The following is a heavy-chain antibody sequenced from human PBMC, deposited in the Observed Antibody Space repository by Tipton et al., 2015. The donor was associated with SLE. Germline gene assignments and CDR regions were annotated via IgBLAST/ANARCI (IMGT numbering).Heavy chain of an antibody. CDR3: ARAARVRGVIITDYYYYMDV. D-gene: IGHD3-10*01. J-gene: IGHJ6*03. Sequence: TLSLTCTVSGGSISSYYWSWIRQPPGKGLEWIGYIYYSGSTNYNPSLKRRVTISVDTSKNQFSLKLSSGTAADTAVYYCARAARVRGVIITDYYYYMDVWGKGTTVTVSS. V-gene: IGHV4-59*08. CDR1: GGSISSYY. CDR2: IYYSGST.